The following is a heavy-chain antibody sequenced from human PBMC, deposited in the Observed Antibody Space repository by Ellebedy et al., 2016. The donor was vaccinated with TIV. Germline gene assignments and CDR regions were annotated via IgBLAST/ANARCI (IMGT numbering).Heavy chain of an antibody. J-gene: IGHJ5*02. CDR1: GFSFSPKW. Sequence: GESLKISCAASGFSFSPKWMSWVRQAPGKGLEWVSGITGDGSGTNYADSMRGRFIISRDNAKNTLYLQMNSLGSDDTAVYYCAREHWRNLQSWGQGTLVTVSS. CDR2: ITGDGSGT. D-gene: IGHD3-3*01. CDR3: AREHWRNLQS. V-gene: IGHV3-74*01.